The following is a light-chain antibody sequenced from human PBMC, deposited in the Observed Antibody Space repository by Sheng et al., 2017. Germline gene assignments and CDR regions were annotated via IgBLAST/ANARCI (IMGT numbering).Light chain of an antibody. Sequence: VLTQSPATLSLSPGDSATLSCRASQSVGTFLAWFQQKPGQAPRLLIYDAFNRATDIPARFSGGGSGTDFTLTISSLEPEDFAVYYCQQXFSWPPITFGQGTRLEI. CDR3: QQXFSWPPIT. V-gene: IGKV3-11*01. CDR1: QSVGTF. J-gene: IGKJ5*01. CDR2: DAF.